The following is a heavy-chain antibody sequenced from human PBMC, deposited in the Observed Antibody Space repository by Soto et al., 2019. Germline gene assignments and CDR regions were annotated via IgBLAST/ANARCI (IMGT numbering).Heavy chain of an antibody. Sequence: EVQLVQSGAEVKKPGESLRISCQGSGYSFTSYWITWVRQMPGKGLEWMGRIDPSDSYTIYSPSFQGHVTISADKSSSTASLQWSSPKASDTAMYYSASSDAYGGGDYWGQGALVTVSS. CDR1: GYSFTSYW. CDR3: ASSDAYGGGDY. V-gene: IGHV5-10-1*03. J-gene: IGHJ4*02. CDR2: IDPSDSYT. D-gene: IGHD4-17*01.